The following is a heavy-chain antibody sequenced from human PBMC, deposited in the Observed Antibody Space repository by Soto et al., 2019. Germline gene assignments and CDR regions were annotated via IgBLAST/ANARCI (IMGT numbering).Heavy chain of an antibody. CDR2: IYPGDSDT. CDR1: GYSFTSYW. J-gene: IGHJ6*03. Sequence: GESLKISCKGSGYSFTSYWIGWVRQMPGKGLEWMGIIYPGDSDTRYSPSFQGQVTISADKSISTAYLQWSSLKASDTAMYYCARFVEQLVRVPGIYYYYYYMDVWGKGTTVTVSS. D-gene: IGHD6-6*01. V-gene: IGHV5-51*01. CDR3: ARFVEQLVRVPGIYYYYYYMDV.